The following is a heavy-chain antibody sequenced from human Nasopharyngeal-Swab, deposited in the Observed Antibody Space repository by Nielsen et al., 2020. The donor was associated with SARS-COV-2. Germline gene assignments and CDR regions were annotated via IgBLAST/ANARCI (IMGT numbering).Heavy chain of an antibody. J-gene: IGHJ5*02. V-gene: IGHV1-69*13. CDR1: GGTFSSYA. CDR2: IIPIFGTA. CDR3: ARIAVHHNWFDP. Sequence: SVKVSCKASGGTFSSYAISWVRQAPGQGLEWMGGIIPIFGTANYAQKFQGRVTITADESTSTAHMELSSLRSEDTAVYYCARIAVHHNWFDPWGQGTLVTVSS. D-gene: IGHD1-1*01.